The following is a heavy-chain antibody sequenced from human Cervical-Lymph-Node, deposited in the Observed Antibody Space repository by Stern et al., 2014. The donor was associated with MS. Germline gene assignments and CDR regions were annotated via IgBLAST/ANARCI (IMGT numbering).Heavy chain of an antibody. D-gene: IGHD6-6*01. CDR1: GGSISSGGYY. CDR3: ARALRRSAYYYYYGMDV. J-gene: IGHJ6*02. V-gene: IGHV4-31*03. CDR2: IYYSGST. Sequence: VQLQESGPGLVKPSQTLSLTCTVSGGSISSGGYYWSWIRQHPGKGLEWIGYIYYSGSTYYNPSLKSRVTISVDTSKNQFSLKLSSVTAADTAVYYCARALRRSAYYYYYGMDVWGQGTTVTVSS.